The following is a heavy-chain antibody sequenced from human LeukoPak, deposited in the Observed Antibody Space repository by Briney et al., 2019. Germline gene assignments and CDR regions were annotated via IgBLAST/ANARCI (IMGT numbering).Heavy chain of an antibody. Sequence: GGSLRLSCAASGFTFSSYSMNWVRQAPGKGLEWVSYISSSSTIYYADSVKGRFTISRDNAKNSLYLQMNSLRDEDTAVYYCARDLLRVSDYWGQGTLVTVSS. CDR3: ARDLLRVSDY. V-gene: IGHV3-48*02. CDR2: ISSSSTI. J-gene: IGHJ4*02. D-gene: IGHD2-15*01. CDR1: GFTFSSYS.